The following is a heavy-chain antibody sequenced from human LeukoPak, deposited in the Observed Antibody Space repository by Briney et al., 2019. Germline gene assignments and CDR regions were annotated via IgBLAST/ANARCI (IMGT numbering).Heavy chain of an antibody. V-gene: IGHV4-4*02. CDR1: GGSISSNNW. CDR2: IYHSGST. Sequence: PSGTLSLTCAVSGGSISSNNWWWSWVRQPPGKGLEWIGEIYHSGSTNYNPSLKSRVTISVDKSNNQFSLKLTSVTAADTAVYYCASAEPRGSNWYPYWGQGTLVTVSS. D-gene: IGHD6-13*01. J-gene: IGHJ4*02. CDR3: ASAEPRGSNWYPY.